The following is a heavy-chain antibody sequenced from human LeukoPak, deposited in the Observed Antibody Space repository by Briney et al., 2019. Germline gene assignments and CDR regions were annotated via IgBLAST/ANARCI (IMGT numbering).Heavy chain of an antibody. CDR1: GGSISSGDYS. V-gene: IGHV4-30-4*07. J-gene: IGHJ5*02. D-gene: IGHD2-15*01. CDR3: ARVGGGYCSGGSCYTRNWFDP. CDR2: IYYSGST. Sequence: SETLSLTCAVSGGSISSGDYSWSWIRQSPGKGLEWIGNIYYSGSTYYNASLKSRVNISVDTSKNQFSLKLTSVTAADTAVYYCARVGGGYCSGGSCYTRNWFDPWGQGTLVTVSS.